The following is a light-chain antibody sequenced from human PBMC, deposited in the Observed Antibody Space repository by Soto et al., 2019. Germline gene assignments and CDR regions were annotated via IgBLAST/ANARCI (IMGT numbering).Light chain of an antibody. CDR3: QQNNNPPWT. V-gene: IGKV1-39*01. J-gene: IGKJ1*01. Sequence: DIQMTQSPSSLYASVGDRVIITCRASQGIGNYLNWYQQRPGRAPKVLIYAASTLYRGVSSRFIGGGSGTDFTLTISSLQPEDFATYYCQQNNNPPWTFGQGTKVE. CDR2: AAS. CDR1: QGIGNY.